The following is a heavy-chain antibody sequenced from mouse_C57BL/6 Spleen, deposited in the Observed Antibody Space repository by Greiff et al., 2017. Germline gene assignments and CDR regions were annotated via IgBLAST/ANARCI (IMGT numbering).Heavy chain of an antibody. CDR3: ARGRSLDY. V-gene: IGHV5-16*01. Sequence: EVQLVESEGGLVQPGSSMKLSCTASGFTFSDYSMAWVRQVPEKGLEWVANINYDGSSTYYLDTLKSRFIISRDNAKNSLYMQMSSLKSEDTATYYCARGRSLDYWGQGTTLTVSS. J-gene: IGHJ2*01. CDR2: INYDGSST. CDR1: GFTFSDYS.